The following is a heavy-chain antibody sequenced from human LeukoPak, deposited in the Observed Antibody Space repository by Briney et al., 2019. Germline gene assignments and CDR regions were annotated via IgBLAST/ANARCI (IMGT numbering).Heavy chain of an antibody. D-gene: IGHD5-24*01. CDR2: TYPVGDFT. J-gene: IGHJ3*01. CDR1: GYTFNDYH. Sequence: ASVKVSCKSSGYTFNDYHIHWVRQAPGHGLEWMGITYPVGDFTNSAQKFQGRVTMTSDTPTNTFYMELSGLRFDDTAVYYCARDQWGPDGLWGQGTMVTVSS. CDR3: ARDQWGPDGL. V-gene: IGHV1-46*02.